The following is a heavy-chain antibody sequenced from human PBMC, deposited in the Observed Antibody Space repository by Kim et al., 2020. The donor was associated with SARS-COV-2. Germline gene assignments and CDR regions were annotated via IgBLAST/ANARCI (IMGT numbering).Heavy chain of an antibody. Sequence: ASVKVSCKASGYTFTSYGISWVRQAPGQGLEWMGWISAYNGNTNYAQKLQGRVTMTTDTSTSTAYMELRSLRSDDTAVYYCARDLGGGYSSGWPFDYWGQGTLVTASP. CDR3: ARDLGGGYSSGWPFDY. CDR2: ISAYNGNT. D-gene: IGHD6-19*01. V-gene: IGHV1-18*01. J-gene: IGHJ4*02. CDR1: GYTFTSYG.